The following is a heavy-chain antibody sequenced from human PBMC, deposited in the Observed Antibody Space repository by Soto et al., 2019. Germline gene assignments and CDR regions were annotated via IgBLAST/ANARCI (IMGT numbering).Heavy chain of an antibody. CDR2: IIPIFGTA. CDR3: ERGDLRVTGTGLGYSYGMDV. V-gene: IGHV1-69*01. Sequence: QVQLVQSGAEVKKPGSSVKVSCTASGGTFSSYAISWVRQAPGQGLEWMGGIIPIFGTANYAQKFQGRVTITADESKRTAYMKLSSRRSEDKVVYYYERGDLRVTGTGLGYSYGMDVWGQGNTVKVYS. J-gene: IGHJ6*02. CDR1: GGTFSSYA. D-gene: IGHD6-19*01.